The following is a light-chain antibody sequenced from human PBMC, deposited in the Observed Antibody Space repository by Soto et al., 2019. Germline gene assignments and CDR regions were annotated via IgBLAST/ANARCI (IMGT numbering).Light chain of an antibody. CDR2: AAS. J-gene: IGKJ4*01. CDR1: QYIHNY. V-gene: IGKV1-39*01. CDR3: QQSYTILT. Sequence: DIQMSQSPSSLSASVGDRVTITCRASQYIHNYINWYQQKPGEAPKLLIYAASSLQSGVPSRFSGSGSGTDFTLTITGLQPEDSATYYCQQSYTILTFGGGTKVDIK.